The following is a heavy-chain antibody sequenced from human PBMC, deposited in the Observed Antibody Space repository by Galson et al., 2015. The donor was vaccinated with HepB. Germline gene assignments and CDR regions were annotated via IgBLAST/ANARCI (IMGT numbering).Heavy chain of an antibody. D-gene: IGHD3-3*01. J-gene: IGHJ4*02. CDR2: IRSKAYGGTT. V-gene: IGHV3-49*03. CDR1: GFTFGDYA. Sequence: SLRLSCAASGFTFGDYAMNWFRQTPGKGLEWVGFIRSKAYGGTTEYAASVKGRFTISRDDSKSIAYLQMNRLKTEDTAVYYCARDFWSGYYKGAYWGQGILVTVSS. CDR3: ARDFWSGYYKGAY.